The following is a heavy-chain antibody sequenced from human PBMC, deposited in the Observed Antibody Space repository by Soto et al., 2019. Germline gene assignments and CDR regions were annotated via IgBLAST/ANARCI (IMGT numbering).Heavy chain of an antibody. CDR3: ARQENPLARYGGDLDY. CDR1: GGSVSSGNYR. CDR2: IYYTGAT. J-gene: IGHJ4*02. V-gene: IGHV4-61*03. D-gene: IGHD3-10*01. Sequence: PSETLSLTCSVLGGSVSSGNYRWSWIRQPPXKGLEWIGQIYYTGATNYNPSLESRVSISVDTSMNHFTLTLISATAADTATYYCARQENPLARYGGDLDYWGQGTLVTVSS.